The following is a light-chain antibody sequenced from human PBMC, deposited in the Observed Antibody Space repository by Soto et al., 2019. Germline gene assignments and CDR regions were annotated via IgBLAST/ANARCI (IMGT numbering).Light chain of an antibody. CDR2: AAS. Sequence: IVMTQSPVTLSVSPGEGAALSCRASQSVASNLAWYQQRPGQAPRLLIYAASTRVTGIPARFSGSGSGTEFTLTISRLQPEDFAIYYCQQYDTWPLYTFGQGTKLEIK. J-gene: IGKJ2*01. CDR3: QQYDTWPLYT. V-gene: IGKV3-15*01. CDR1: QSVASN.